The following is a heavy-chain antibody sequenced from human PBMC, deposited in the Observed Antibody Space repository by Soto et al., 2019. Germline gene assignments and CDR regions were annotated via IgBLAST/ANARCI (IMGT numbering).Heavy chain of an antibody. D-gene: IGHD6-19*01. V-gene: IGHV1-46*01. CDR1: GYTFTSYY. Sequence: ASVKVSCKASGYTFTSYYMHWVRQAPGQGLEWMGIINPSGGSTSYAQKFQGRVTMTRDTSTSTVYMGLSSLRSEDTAVYYCARGGRIAVAGPPYFDYWGQGTLVTVSS. CDR3: ARGGRIAVAGPPYFDY. CDR2: INPSGGST. J-gene: IGHJ4*02.